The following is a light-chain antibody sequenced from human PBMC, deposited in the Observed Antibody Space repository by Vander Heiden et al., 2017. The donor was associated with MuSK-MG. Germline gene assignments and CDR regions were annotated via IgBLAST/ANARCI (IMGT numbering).Light chain of an antibody. CDR1: SSNIGAGYD. V-gene: IGLV1-40*01. CDR3: QSCDSRRSAWV. Sequence: QRVTISCTGRSSNIGAGYDVHWYHLLPAPAPKLLVHSNSSRPSGVPDRFSGSKSGTSASLATTGLQAEEEADYYCQSCDSRRSAWVFGGGTKLTVL. CDR2: SNS. J-gene: IGLJ3*02.